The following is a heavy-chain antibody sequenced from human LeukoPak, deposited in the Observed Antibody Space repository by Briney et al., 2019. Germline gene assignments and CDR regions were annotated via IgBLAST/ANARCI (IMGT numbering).Heavy chain of an antibody. CDR1: GGSISSHY. CDR2: IYCSGST. Sequence: SETLSLTCTVSGGSISSHYWSWIRQPPGKGLEWIGYIYCSGSTNYNPSLKSRVTISVDTSKNQFSLKLSSVTAADAAVYYCARGWSGTINWFDPWGQGTLVTVSS. V-gene: IGHV4-59*11. CDR3: ARGWSGTINWFDP. J-gene: IGHJ5*02. D-gene: IGHD3-3*01.